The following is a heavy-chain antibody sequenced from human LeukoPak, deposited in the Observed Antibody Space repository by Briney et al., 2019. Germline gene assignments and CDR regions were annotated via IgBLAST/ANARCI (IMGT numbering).Heavy chain of an antibody. CDR1: GFTFSDYH. V-gene: IGHV3-21*01. D-gene: IGHD6-19*01. Sequence: PGGSLRLSCVVSGFTFSDYHMNWVRQAPGKGLEWVSSISTSNSYIYYADSLTGRFTISRDNAKNSLYLQMNSLRAEDTAVYYCARSPTGSGWYYFDYWGQGSLVTVSS. J-gene: IGHJ4*02. CDR2: ISTSNSYI. CDR3: ARSPTGSGWYYFDY.